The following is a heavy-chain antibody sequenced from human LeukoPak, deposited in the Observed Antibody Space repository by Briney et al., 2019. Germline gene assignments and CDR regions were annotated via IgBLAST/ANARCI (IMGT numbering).Heavy chain of an antibody. J-gene: IGHJ4*02. Sequence: SETLSLTCTVSGGSISSYYWSWIRQPPGKGLEWIGYIYYSGSTNYNPSLKSRVTISVDTSKNQFSLKLSSVTAADTAVYYCARVSDTAISLDYWGQGTLVTVSS. CDR3: ARVSDTAISLDY. D-gene: IGHD5-18*01. V-gene: IGHV4-59*01. CDR2: IYYSGST. CDR1: GGSISSYY.